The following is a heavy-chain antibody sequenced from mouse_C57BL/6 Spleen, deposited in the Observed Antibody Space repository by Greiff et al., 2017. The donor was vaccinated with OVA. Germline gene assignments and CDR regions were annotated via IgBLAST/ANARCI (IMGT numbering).Heavy chain of an antibody. CDR1: GYTFTSYW. CDR2: IDPNSGGT. V-gene: IGHV1-72*01. Sequence: PWASVKLSCKASGYTFTSYWMHWVKQRPGRGLEWIGRIDPNSGGTKYNEKFKSKATLTVDKPSSTAYMQLSSLTSEDSAVYYCARAGGYYDYDRGAMDYWGQGTSVTVSS. D-gene: IGHD2-4*01. J-gene: IGHJ4*01. CDR3: ARAGGYYDYDRGAMDY.